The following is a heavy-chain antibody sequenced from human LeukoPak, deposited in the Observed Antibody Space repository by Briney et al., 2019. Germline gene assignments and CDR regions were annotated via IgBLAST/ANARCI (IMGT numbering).Heavy chain of an antibody. J-gene: IGHJ6*03. CDR2: INHSGST. D-gene: IGHD6-13*01. CDR3: ARRGYSSSWYQRLGYYMDV. CDR1: GGSFSGYY. V-gene: IGHV4-34*01. Sequence: LETLSLTCAVSGGSFSGYYWSWIRQPPGKGLEWSGEINHSGSTNYNPSLRSRVTISVDTSKNQFSLKLSSVTAADTAVYYCARRGYSSSWYQRLGYYMDVWGKGTTVTVSS.